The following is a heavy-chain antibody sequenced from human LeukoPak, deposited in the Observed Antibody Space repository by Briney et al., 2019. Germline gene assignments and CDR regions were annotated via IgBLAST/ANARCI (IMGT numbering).Heavy chain of an antibody. J-gene: IGHJ4*02. V-gene: IGHV3-23*01. D-gene: IGHD3-3*01. CDR2: ISGSGGST. Sequence: PGGSLRLSCAASGFTFSSYAMSWVRQAPGKGLEWVSAISGSGGSTYYADSVKGRFTISRDNPKNTLYLQMNSLRAEDTAVYYCAKGYYDFWSGYSGLDYWGQGTLVTVSS. CDR3: AKGYYDFWSGYSGLDY. CDR1: GFTFSSYA.